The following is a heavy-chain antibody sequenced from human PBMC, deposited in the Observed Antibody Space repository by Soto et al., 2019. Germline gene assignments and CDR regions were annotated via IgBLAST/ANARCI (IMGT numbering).Heavy chain of an antibody. CDR2: FYHSGST. CDR3: ARGEYYGSGNYFDY. D-gene: IGHD3-10*01. V-gene: IGHV4-38-2*01. J-gene: IGHJ4*02. Sequence: KSSETLSLTCAVSGHSISSGYYWGWIRQPPGKGLEWIGSFYHSGSTYYNPSLKSRVTISVDTSKNQFSLKLSSVTAADTAVYYCARGEYYGSGNYFDYWGQGTLVTVPS. CDR1: GHSISSGYY.